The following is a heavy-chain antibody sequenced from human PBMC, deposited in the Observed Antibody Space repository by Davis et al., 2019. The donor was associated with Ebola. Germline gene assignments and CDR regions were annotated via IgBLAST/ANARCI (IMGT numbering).Heavy chain of an antibody. CDR2: ISSSGSTI. CDR1: GFTFSDYY. CDR3: TNAVTTTDY. J-gene: IGHJ4*02. V-gene: IGHV3-11*01. Sequence: GGSLRLSCVASGFTFSDYYMSWIRQAPGKGLEWVSYISSSGSTIYYADSVKGRFTISRDNAKNSLYLQMNSLKTEDTAVYYCTNAVTTTDYWGQGTLVTVSS. D-gene: IGHD4-17*01.